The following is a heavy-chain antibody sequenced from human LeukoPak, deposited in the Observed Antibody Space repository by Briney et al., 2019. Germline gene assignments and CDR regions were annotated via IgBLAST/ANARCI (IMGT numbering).Heavy chain of an antibody. CDR3: TRRVSVTQPNWFDP. J-gene: IGHJ5*02. D-gene: IGHD4-17*01. CDR1: GGSISSSSYY. CDR2: IYHSGIT. Sequence: ASETLSLTCTVSGGSISSSSYYWGWIRQPPGKGLEWIGSIYHSGITYYNPSLQSRVTISVDTPKNQFSLKLSSVTAADTAVYYCTRRVSVTQPNWFDPWGQGTLVTVSS. V-gene: IGHV4-39*01.